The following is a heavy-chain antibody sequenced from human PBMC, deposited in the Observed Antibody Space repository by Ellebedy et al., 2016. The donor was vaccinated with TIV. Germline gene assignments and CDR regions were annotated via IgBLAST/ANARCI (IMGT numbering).Heavy chain of an antibody. CDR3: ATDGGSAEVERRETLSY. Sequence: AASVTVSCKASGGSFSTYAISWVRQAPGQGLAWMGRIMPILGLASYAQNFQGRVTITADKSTSTAYMELSSLRSEDAALYYCATDGGSAEVERRETLSYWGLGTLVTVSS. CDR2: IMPILGLA. V-gene: IGHV1-69*04. J-gene: IGHJ4*02. D-gene: IGHD3-16*01. CDR1: GGSFSTYA.